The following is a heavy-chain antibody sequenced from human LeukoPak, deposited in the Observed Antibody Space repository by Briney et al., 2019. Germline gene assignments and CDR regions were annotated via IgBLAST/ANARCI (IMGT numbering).Heavy chain of an antibody. V-gene: IGHV4-61*01. CDR1: GGSISSSSYY. J-gene: IGHJ4*02. D-gene: IGHD3-22*01. CDR2: IYYSGST. CDR3: ARGDYYDSRERYFDY. Sequence: PSETLSLTCTVSGGSISSSSYYWSWIRQPPGKGLEWIGYIYYSGSTNYNPSLKSRVTISVDTSKNQFSLKLSSVTAADTAVYYCARGDYYDSRERYFDYWGQGTLVTVSS.